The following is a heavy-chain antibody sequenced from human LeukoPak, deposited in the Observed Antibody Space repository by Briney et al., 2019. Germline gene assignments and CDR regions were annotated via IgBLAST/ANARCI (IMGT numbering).Heavy chain of an antibody. D-gene: IGHD2-15*01. V-gene: IGHV6-1*01. J-gene: IGHJ3*02. CDR1: GDSVSSNSAV. Sequence: SQTLSLTCAISGDSVSSNSAVWNWIRQSPSRGLEWLGRTYYRSKWYNDYAVSVKSRITIKPDTSKNQYSLQLNSATPEDTAVYYCSRLGLGGAFDIWGQGTMVTVSS. CDR3: SRLGLGGAFDI. CDR2: TYYRSKWYN.